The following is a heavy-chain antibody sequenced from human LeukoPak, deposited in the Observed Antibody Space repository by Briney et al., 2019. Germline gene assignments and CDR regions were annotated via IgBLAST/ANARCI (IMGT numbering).Heavy chain of an antibody. CDR1: GFTFSGSA. J-gene: IGHJ4*02. V-gene: IGHV3-73*01. Sequence: PGGSLRLSCAASGFTFSGSAMHWVRQPSGKGLEWVGRIRSKANSYATAYAASVKGRFTISRDDSKNTAYPQMNSLKTEDTAVYYCTRLRWELLGGHDYWGQGTLVTVSS. CDR3: TRLRWELLGGHDY. CDR2: IRSKANSYAT. D-gene: IGHD1-26*01.